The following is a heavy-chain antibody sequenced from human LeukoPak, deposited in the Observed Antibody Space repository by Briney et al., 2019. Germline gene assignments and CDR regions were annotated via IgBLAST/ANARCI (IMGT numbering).Heavy chain of an antibody. CDR3: AREGFLGDGSYDFDY. CDR2: ISANGGST. V-gene: IGHV3-64*04. Sequence: GSLRLSCSASGFTFSRYAMHWVRQAPGKGLEYVSAISANGGSTYYADPVKGRFTISRDNSKNTLYLQMNSLRAEDTAVYYCAREGFLGDGSYDFDYWGQGTLVTVSS. D-gene: IGHD1-26*01. CDR1: GFTFSRYA. J-gene: IGHJ4*02.